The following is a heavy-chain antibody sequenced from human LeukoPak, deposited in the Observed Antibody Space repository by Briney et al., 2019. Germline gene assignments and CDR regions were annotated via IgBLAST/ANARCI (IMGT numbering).Heavy chain of an antibody. Sequence: PSETLSLTCSVSGPSISRDHWNWVRQLPGKRLEWIGTVDYNGATKYNPSLSSRITISQDTSKNLFSLHLTSVTAADTAHYFCTRGYETFDYWGQGRLVTVSS. J-gene: IGHJ4*02. CDR3: TRGYETFDY. CDR1: GPSISRDH. V-gene: IGHV4-59*01. D-gene: IGHD2-2*01. CDR2: VDYNGAT.